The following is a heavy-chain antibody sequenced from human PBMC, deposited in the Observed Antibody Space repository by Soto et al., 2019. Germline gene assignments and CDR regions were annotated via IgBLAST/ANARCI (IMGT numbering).Heavy chain of an antibody. CDR3: ARDFYYDYVWGSYRYPGY. J-gene: IGHJ4*02. CDR2: IWYDGSNK. D-gene: IGHD3-16*02. Sequence: GGSLRLSCAASGFTFSSYGMHWVRQAPGKGLEWVAVIWYDGSNKYYADSVKGRFTISRDNSKNRLYLQMNSLIAEDTAVYYCARDFYYDYVWGSYRYPGYWGQGTLVTVSS. CDR1: GFTFSSYG. V-gene: IGHV3-33*01.